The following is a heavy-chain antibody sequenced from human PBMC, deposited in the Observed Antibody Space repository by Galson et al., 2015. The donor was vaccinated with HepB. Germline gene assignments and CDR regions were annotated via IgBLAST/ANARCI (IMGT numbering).Heavy chain of an antibody. CDR3: ARLVPGHAFDI. V-gene: IGHV4-59*08. CDR2: IYYSGST. J-gene: IGHJ3*02. Sequence: TLSLTCTVSGDSINSYYWSWIRQPPGRGLEWIGYIYYSGSTNYKPSLKSRVTISVDTSKNQFSLKLSSVTAADTAVYYCARLVPGHAFDIWGQGTMVTVSS. CDR1: GDSINSYY.